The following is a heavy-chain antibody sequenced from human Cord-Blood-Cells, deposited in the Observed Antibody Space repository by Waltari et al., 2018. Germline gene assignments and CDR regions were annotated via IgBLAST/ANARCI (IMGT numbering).Heavy chain of an antibody. CDR2: INPNSGGT. V-gene: IGHV1-2*02. CDR3: ARASEWELLLDD. J-gene: IGHJ4*02. CDR1: GYTFTGYY. Sequence: QVQLVQSGAEVKKPGASVKVSCKASGYTFTGYYMHWVRQAPGQGLEWRGWINPNSGGTNYAQTFQGRVTMTRDTSISTAYMARSRLRADDTAVYYCARASEWELLLDDWGQGTLVTVSS. D-gene: IGHD1-26*01.